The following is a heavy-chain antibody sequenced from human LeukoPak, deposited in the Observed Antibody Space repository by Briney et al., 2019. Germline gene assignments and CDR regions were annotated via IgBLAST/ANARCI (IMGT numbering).Heavy chain of an antibody. J-gene: IGHJ4*02. CDR3: ARDLVYGSGSYDY. Sequence: GGSLRLSCAASGFTFSSSGMHWVRQAPGKGLEWVSFIRYDGSNKFYADSVKGRFTISRDNSKNTLYLQMNSLRAEDTAVYYCARDLVYGSGSYDYWGQGTLVTVSS. D-gene: IGHD3-10*01. CDR1: GFTFSSSG. CDR2: IRYDGSNK. V-gene: IGHV3-30*02.